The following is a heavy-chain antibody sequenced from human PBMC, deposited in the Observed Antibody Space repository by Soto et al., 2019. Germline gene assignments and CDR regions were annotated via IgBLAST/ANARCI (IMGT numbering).Heavy chain of an antibody. D-gene: IGHD3-16*01. Sequence: SETLSLTCTVSGGSISSYYWSWIRQPPGKGLEWIGYIYYSGSTNYNPSLKSRVTISVDTSKNQFSLKLSSVTAADTAVYYCARMGGAQNYYGMDVWGQGTTVTSP. J-gene: IGHJ6*02. CDR2: IYYSGST. CDR3: ARMGGAQNYYGMDV. CDR1: GGSISSYY. V-gene: IGHV4-59*01.